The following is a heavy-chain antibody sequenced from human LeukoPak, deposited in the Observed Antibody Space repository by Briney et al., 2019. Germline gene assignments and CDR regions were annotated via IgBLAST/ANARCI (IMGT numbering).Heavy chain of an antibody. J-gene: IGHJ6*03. Sequence: GGSLRLSCAASGFTFSSYWMTWVRQDSGKGREWVANIKEDGSEKYYVDSMRGRFTISRDNTKNSLFLQMNSLRAEDTAVYYCARSEWYHYYYYMDVWGKGTTVTVSS. D-gene: IGHD3-3*01. V-gene: IGHV3-7*01. CDR2: IKEDGSEK. CDR1: GFTFSSYW. CDR3: ARSEWYHYYYYMDV.